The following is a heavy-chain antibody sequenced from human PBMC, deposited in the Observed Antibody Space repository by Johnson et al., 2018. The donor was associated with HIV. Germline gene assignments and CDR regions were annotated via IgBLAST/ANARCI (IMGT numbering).Heavy chain of an antibody. D-gene: IGHD1-26*01. Sequence: QVQLVESGGGVVQPGRSLRLSCAASGFTYSSYAMHWVRQAPGKGLEWVAVISYDGSDKYHADSVKGRFTISRDSSKNTLYLEMNTLRAEDTAVYYCARLEELLRAFDIWGQGTMVTVSS. CDR1: GFTYSSYA. V-gene: IGHV3-30*04. CDR3: ARLEELLRAFDI. CDR2: ISYDGSDK. J-gene: IGHJ3*02.